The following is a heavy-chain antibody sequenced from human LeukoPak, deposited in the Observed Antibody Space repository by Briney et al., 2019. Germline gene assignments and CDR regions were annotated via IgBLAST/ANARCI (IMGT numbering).Heavy chain of an antibody. CDR3: AKWGRLLSSGYHYYFDY. CDR2: ISGSGGST. D-gene: IGHD3-22*01. CDR1: GFTFSSYA. J-gene: IGHJ4*02. V-gene: IGHV3-23*01. Sequence: GGSLRLSCAASGFTFSSYAMSWVRQAPGKGLEWVSAISGSGGSTYYADSVKGRFTISRDNSKSTLYLQMNSLRAEDTAVYYCAKWGRLLSSGYHYYFDYWGQGTLVTVSS.